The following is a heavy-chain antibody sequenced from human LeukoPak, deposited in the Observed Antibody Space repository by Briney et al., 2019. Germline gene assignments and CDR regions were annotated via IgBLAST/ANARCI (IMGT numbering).Heavy chain of an antibody. CDR3: ARGIEAADTRPFDY. CDR2: NYASGST. J-gene: IGHJ4*02. CDR1: GGSISSSY. V-gene: IGHV4-4*07. Sequence: SETLSLTFTVSGGSISSSYWSWIRQPAGKGLEWIGRNYASGSTDYNPSLKSRVTMSVESQNQFSLKLSSVTAADTAVYYCARGIEAADTRPFDYWGQGTLVSVSS. D-gene: IGHD6-13*01.